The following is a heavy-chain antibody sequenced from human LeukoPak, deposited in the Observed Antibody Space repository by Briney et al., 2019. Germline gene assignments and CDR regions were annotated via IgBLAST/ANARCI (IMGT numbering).Heavy chain of an antibody. CDR3: ARTSLRGDWFDP. D-gene: IGHD3-16*01. V-gene: IGHV1-2*02. CDR1: GYTFTGYY. Sequence: GASVKVSCKASGYTFTGYYVHWVRQAPGQGLEWMGWINPNRGDTTYAQQFQGRVTMTRDTSISTAYMELRSLRSDDTAVYYCARTSLRGDWFDPWGQGTLVTVSS. CDR2: INPNRGDT. J-gene: IGHJ5*02.